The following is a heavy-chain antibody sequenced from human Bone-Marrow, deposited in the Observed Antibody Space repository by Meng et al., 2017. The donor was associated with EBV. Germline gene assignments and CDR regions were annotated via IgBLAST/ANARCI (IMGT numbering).Heavy chain of an antibody. CDR2: IFYGGST. D-gene: IGHD3-10*01. CDR3: AAGFRELVRSRDY. J-gene: IGHJ4*02. CDR1: GGSIRSSNW. V-gene: IGHV4-4*02. Sequence: QVRLTGSGPRLVKPWGTLSLTCVVSGGSIRSSNWWSWVRQPPGKGLEWIGEIFYGGSTNYNPSLESRVTISVDKSKNQFSLKLSSVTAADTAVYYCAAGFRELVRSRDYWGQGTLVTVSS.